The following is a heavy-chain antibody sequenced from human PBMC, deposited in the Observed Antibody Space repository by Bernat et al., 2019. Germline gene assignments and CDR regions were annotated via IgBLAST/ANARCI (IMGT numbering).Heavy chain of an antibody. D-gene: IGHD6-6*01. CDR3: AKLGESYSSSSLRYFEY. V-gene: IGHV3-23*04. CDR2: IRAGGGST. Sequence: VQLVESGGGVVQPGGSRGLPCAAPGFTFTSYAMSWVRQAPGKGREWVSGIRAGGGSTYYPDSVKGRFTVSRDSSKNTLYLQMNRLRVEDTAVYYCAKLGESYSSSSLRYFEYWGQGTLVTVSS. J-gene: IGHJ4*02. CDR1: GFTFTSYA.